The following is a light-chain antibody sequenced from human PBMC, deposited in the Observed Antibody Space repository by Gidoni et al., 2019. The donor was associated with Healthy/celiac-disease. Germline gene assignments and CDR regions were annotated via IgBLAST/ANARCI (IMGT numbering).Light chain of an antibody. Sequence: DIQMTHSPSSLSSSVADRVTITCRASQSISSYLNWYQQKPGKAPKLLIYAASSLQSGVPSRFSGSGSGTDFTLTSSSLQHEDVATYYCQQSYSTPYTFGQGTKVEIK. V-gene: IGKV1-39*01. CDR3: QQSYSTPYT. CDR2: AAS. J-gene: IGKJ2*01. CDR1: QSISSY.